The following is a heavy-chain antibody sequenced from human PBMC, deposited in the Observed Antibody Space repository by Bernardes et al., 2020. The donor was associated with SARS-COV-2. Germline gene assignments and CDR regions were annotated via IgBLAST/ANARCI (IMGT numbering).Heavy chain of an antibody. V-gene: IGHV3-74*01. Sequence: GGSLRLSCAASGFTFSSYWIHWVRQAPGKGLVWVSRIDTGGSSTDYADSVKGRFTISRDNAKNTLYLQMNSLRVEDTAVYYCARGQWLPSWQYYGMDVWGQGTTVTVSS. CDR3: ARGQWLPSWQYYGMDV. J-gene: IGHJ6*02. CDR2: IDTGGSST. D-gene: IGHD6-19*01. CDR1: GFTFSSYW.